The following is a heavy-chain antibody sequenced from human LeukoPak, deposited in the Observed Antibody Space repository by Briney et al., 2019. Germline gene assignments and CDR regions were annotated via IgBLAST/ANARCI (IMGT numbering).Heavy chain of an antibody. CDR1: GFTFSSYR. V-gene: IGHV3-21*04. CDR3: AKDIFWREMATIFDY. D-gene: IGHD5-24*01. Sequence: GGSLRLSCAASGFTFSSYRMNWVRQAPGQGLEWVSSISSSTSYIYHADSVKGRFTISRDNAKNSLYLQMNSLRAEDTALYYCAKDIFWREMATIFDYWGQGNMVTVSS. J-gene: IGHJ4*02. CDR2: ISSSTSYI.